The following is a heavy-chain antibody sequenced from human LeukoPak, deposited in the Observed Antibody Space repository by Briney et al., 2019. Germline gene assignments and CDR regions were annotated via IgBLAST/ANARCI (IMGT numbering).Heavy chain of an antibody. CDR2: IWYDGSDE. J-gene: IGHJ4*02. CDR3: AKGRQVVMAARYYFDY. D-gene: IGHD6-6*01. Sequence: GGSLRLSCAASGFTFSRNGMHWVRQAPGKGLEWVAYIWYDGSDEDYADSVKGRFTISRDNSRNTLYLQMNSLRAEDTAVYYCAKGRQVVMAARYYFDYWGQGTLVTVSS. V-gene: IGHV3-30*02. CDR1: GFTFSRNG.